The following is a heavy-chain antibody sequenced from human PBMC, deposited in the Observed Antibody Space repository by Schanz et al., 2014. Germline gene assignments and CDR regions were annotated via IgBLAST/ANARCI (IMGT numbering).Heavy chain of an antibody. Sequence: QVQLVESGGGVVQPGTSLRLSCAASGFTFRGHAMHWVRQAPGQGLEKGAVTSTDGTKTYYAASVRGGFTISRDNSKNTVYLQMNSLRSEDTAVYYCTRARRALINNKDDLDLWGQGTMVSVSS. CDR3: TRARRALINNKDDLDL. CDR1: GFTFRGHA. CDR2: TSTDGTKT. D-gene: IGHD3-16*01. J-gene: IGHJ3*01. V-gene: IGHV3-30*04.